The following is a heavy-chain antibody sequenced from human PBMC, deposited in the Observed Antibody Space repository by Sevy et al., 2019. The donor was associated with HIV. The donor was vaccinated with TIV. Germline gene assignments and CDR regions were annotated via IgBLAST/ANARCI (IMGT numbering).Heavy chain of an antibody. CDR3: ARVSLGDQTVGIYYYSGMDV. D-gene: IGHD4-17*01. CDR2: IWYDGCNK. V-gene: IGHV3-33*01. CDR1: GFTFSSYG. J-gene: IGHJ6*02. Sequence: GGSLRLSCAASGFTFSSYGMHWVRQAPGKGLEWVAVIWYDGCNKYYGDSVKGRFAISRDNSKNTPYLKMNGLRAEDTAVYYCARVSLGDQTVGIYYYSGMDVWGQGTTVTVSS.